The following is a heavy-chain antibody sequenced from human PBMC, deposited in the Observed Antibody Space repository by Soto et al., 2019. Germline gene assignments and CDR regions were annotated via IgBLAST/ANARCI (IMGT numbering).Heavy chain of an antibody. V-gene: IGHV4-4*02. CDR3: TRLIYDSRLNYFYFDF. CDR1: GGSISGRNW. Sequence: QVHLQESGPGLVKPSGTLSLTCVVSGGSISGRNWWSWVRQAPGKGLEWIGEVFHSGDTTYSPSLRSRVSMSVDKSKNQFSLNLNSVTAADTAVYYCTRLIYDSRLNYFYFDFWGQGALVTVSS. CDR2: VFHSGDT. J-gene: IGHJ4*02. D-gene: IGHD3-22*01.